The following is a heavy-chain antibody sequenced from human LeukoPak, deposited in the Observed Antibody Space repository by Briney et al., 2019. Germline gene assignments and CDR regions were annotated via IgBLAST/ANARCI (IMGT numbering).Heavy chain of an antibody. CDR2: IYYSGST. D-gene: IGHD2-21*02. Sequence: NPSETLSLTCTVSGGSISSSSYYWGWIRQPPGKGLEWIGSIYYSGSTCYNPSLKSRVTISVDTSKNQFSLKLSSVTAADTAVYYCARPGGGDCYPGEECLSKFDPWGQGTLVTVSS. CDR1: GGSISSSSYY. CDR3: ARPGGGDCYPGEECLSKFDP. V-gene: IGHV4-39*01. J-gene: IGHJ5*02.